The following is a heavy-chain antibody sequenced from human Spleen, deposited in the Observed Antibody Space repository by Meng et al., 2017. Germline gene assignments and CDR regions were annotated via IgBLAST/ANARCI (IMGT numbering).Heavy chain of an antibody. J-gene: IGHJ4*02. CDR1: GFTFSSYA. CDR2: IRSNGDST. D-gene: IGHD4-11*01. V-gene: IGHV3-23*01. CDR3: AKVGYSSGGNFDY. Sequence: GGSLRLSCAASGFTFSSYAMSWVRQAPGKGLEWVSGIRSNGDSTYYADSVKGRFTISRDNSKNTLYLQMNSLRAEDTAVYYCAKVGYSSGGNFDYWGQGTLVTVSS.